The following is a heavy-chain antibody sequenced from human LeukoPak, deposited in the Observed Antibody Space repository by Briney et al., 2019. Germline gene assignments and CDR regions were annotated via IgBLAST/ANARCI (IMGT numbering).Heavy chain of an antibody. CDR3: VCDRLGFDY. CDR2: ISSSSSYI. J-gene: IGHJ4*02. V-gene: IGHV3-21*01. D-gene: IGHD2-8*01. CDR1: GFTFSSYS. Sequence: TGGSLRLSCAASGFTFSSYSMSWVRQAPGKGLEWVSSISSSSSYIYYADSVKGRFTISRDNAKNSLYLQMNSLRAEDTAVYYCVCDRLGFDYWGQGTLVTVSS.